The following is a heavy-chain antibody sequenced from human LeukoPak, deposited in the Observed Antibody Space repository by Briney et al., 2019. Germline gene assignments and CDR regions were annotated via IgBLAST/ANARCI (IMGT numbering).Heavy chain of an antibody. CDR1: GYIFTGYY. Sequence: ASVKVSCKASGYIFTGYYMHWVRQAPGQGLEWMGWSNPNSGDTNYAQKFQGRVTMTRDTSISTAYMELSRLRSDDTAGYYCARDQYYYDSSGYLFDYWGQGTLVTVSS. D-gene: IGHD3-22*01. J-gene: IGHJ4*02. V-gene: IGHV1-2*02. CDR3: ARDQYYYDSSGYLFDY. CDR2: SNPNSGDT.